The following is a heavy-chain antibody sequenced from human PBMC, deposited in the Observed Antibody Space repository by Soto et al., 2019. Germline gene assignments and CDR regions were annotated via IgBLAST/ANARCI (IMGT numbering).Heavy chain of an antibody. CDR2: ISAYNGNT. J-gene: IGHJ4*02. CDR1: GYSFATSG. Sequence: QVKLVQSGTEVKQPGASMKVSCKASGYSFATSGISWVRQAPGQGLEWMGWISAYNGNTNYDQKLQDRVTMTTDTSTSTAYLELRNLRSDDTAVYYCARAGQYCDSSGYANWGQGTLVTVSS. D-gene: IGHD3-22*01. V-gene: IGHV1-18*01. CDR3: ARAGQYCDSSGYAN.